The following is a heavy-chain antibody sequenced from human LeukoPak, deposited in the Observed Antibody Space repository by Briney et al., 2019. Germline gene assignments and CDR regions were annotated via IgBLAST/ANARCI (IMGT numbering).Heavy chain of an antibody. V-gene: IGHV4-4*07. CDR2: IYTSGST. Sequence: SETLSLTCTVAGGSISSYYWSWIRQPAGKGLEWIGRIYTSGSTNYNPSLKSRVTMSVDTSKNQFSLKLSSVTAADTAVYYCARIRYCSSTSCYAGVHWFDPWGQGTLVTVSS. CDR1: GGSISSYY. CDR3: ARIRYCSSTSCYAGVHWFDP. J-gene: IGHJ5*02. D-gene: IGHD2-2*01.